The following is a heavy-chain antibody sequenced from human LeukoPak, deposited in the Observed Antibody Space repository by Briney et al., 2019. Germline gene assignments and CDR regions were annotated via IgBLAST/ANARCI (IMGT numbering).Heavy chain of an antibody. CDR1: GFTFSSYS. CDR2: ISLSGRT. CDR3: ARNRRGRDGYKLLGVYYYYGMDV. V-gene: IGHV4-4*09. J-gene: IGHJ6*02. D-gene: IGHD5-24*01. Sequence: GSLRLSRAPAGFTFSSYSMKWVRQPPGKGRGWIGYISLSGRTDYNPSLKSRVTISIDRSKNQFSLKLSSVNAADTAVYYCARNRRGRDGYKLLGVYYYYGMDVWGQGTTVTVSS.